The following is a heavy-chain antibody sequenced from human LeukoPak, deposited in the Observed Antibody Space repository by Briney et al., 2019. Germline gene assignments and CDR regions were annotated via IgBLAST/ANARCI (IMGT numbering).Heavy chain of an antibody. CDR2: ISSSSSYI. Sequence: GGSLRLSCAASGFTFSSYTMNWVRQAPGKGLEWVSSISSSSSYIYYADSVKGRFAISRDNSKNTLYLQMNSLRAEDTAVYYCADSSSWYSDAFDIWGQGTMVTVSS. CDR1: GFTFSSYT. J-gene: IGHJ3*02. CDR3: ADSSSWYSDAFDI. V-gene: IGHV3-21*04. D-gene: IGHD6-13*01.